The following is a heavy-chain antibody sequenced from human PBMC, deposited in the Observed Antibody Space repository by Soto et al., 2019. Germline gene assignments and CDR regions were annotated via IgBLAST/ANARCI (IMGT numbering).Heavy chain of an antibody. V-gene: IGHV3-23*01. Sequence: GGSLRLSCVASGFTFRNQDMRWVRQAPGKGLEWVSGISGSGVITYYADSVKGRFTISRDNSKNTLYLQMNSLRAEDTAVYYCAKDRLAGGFDYWGQGTLVTVSS. CDR3: AKDRLAGGFDY. D-gene: IGHD3-16*01. CDR2: ISGSGVIT. J-gene: IGHJ4*02. CDR1: GFTFRNQD.